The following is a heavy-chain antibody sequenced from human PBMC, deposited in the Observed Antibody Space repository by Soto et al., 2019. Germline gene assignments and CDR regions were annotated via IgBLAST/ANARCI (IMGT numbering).Heavy chain of an antibody. D-gene: IGHD6-13*01. CDR2: ISSNGGST. V-gene: IGHV3-64D*08. J-gene: IGHJ4*02. CDR3: VKVDSSGWYLAGGIDY. Sequence: GGSLRLSCSASGFTFSSYAMHWVRQAPGKGLEYVSAISSNGGSTYYADSVKGRFTISRDNSKNTLYLQMSSLRAEDTAVYYCVKVDSSGWYLAGGIDYWGQGTLVTVSS. CDR1: GFTFSSYA.